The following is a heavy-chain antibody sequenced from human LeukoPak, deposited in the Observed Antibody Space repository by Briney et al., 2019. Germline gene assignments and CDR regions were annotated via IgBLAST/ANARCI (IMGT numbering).Heavy chain of an antibody. CDR1: GFTFNNYN. V-gene: IGHV3-21*04. CDR2: ITSSGTYI. Sequence: GGSLRLSCAASGFTFNNYNMNWVRQAPGKALEWVSSITSSGTYIFYADSVKGRFTISRDNAKNSLYLQMNSLRAEDTAVYYCASITPPGSAFDIWGQGTMVTVSS. J-gene: IGHJ3*02. D-gene: IGHD3-10*01. CDR3: ASITPPGSAFDI.